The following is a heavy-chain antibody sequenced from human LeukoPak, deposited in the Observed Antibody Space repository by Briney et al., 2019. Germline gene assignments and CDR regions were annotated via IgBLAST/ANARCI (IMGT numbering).Heavy chain of an antibody. CDR3: ARASSLYYYGSGSLNY. D-gene: IGHD3-10*01. V-gene: IGHV5-51*01. Sequence: GESLKISCKGSGYSFTSYWIGWVRQMPGKGLEWMGIIYPGDSNTRYSPSFQGQVTISADKSNSTAYLQWSSLQASDTAMYYCARASSLYYYGSGSLNYWGQGTLVTVSS. CDR2: IYPGDSNT. J-gene: IGHJ4*02. CDR1: GYSFTSYW.